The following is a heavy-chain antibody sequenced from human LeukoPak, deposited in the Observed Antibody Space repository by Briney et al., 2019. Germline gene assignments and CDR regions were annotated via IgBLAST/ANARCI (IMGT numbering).Heavy chain of an antibody. CDR3: AKDGGHRIAAPRNYYYYYMDV. J-gene: IGHJ6*03. Sequence: GRSLRLSCAASGFTFDDYAMHWVRQAPGKGLEWVSGISWNSGSIGYADSVKGRFTISRDNAKNSLYLQMNSLRAEDTALYYCAKDGGHRIAAPRNYYYYYMDVWGKGTTVTVSS. CDR1: GFTFDDYA. V-gene: IGHV3-9*01. D-gene: IGHD6-6*01. CDR2: ISWNSGSI.